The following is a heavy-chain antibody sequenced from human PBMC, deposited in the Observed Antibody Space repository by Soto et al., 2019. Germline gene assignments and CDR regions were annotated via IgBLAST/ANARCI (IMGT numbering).Heavy chain of an antibody. V-gene: IGHV1-3*01. Sequence: ASVKVSCKASGYTFTTYAIHWVRRATGQRLXWLGWINAGNGNTKYSQKFQGRVTITRDTSASTAYMELSSLRSEDTAVYYCASAPYDFWSGYQRAEYFQHWGQGTLVTVSS. CDR2: INAGNGNT. CDR3: ASAPYDFWSGYQRAEYFQH. J-gene: IGHJ1*01. CDR1: GYTFTTYA. D-gene: IGHD3-3*01.